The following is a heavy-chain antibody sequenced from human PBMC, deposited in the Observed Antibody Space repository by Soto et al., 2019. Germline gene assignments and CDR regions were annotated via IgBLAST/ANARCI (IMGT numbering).Heavy chain of an antibody. CDR2: ILPIFGTT. CDR1: GGTFSSFG. CDR3: AMNVVSGSGMDI. J-gene: IGHJ6*02. Sequence: QVQLVQSGAEVKRPGSSVKVSCKTSGGTFSSFGISWVRQAPGQGFEWIGWILPIFGTTTYAQTLQGRVTITADESTSTAYVELSSLGSDDTAVYYCAMNVVSGSGMDIWGQGTTVTVAS. D-gene: IGHD5-12*01. V-gene: IGHV1-69*01.